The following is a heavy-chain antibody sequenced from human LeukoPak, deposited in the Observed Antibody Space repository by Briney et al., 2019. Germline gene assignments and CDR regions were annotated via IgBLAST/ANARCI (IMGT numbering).Heavy chain of an antibody. J-gene: IGHJ4*02. CDR1: GFTFSSYA. D-gene: IGHD2-2*02. Sequence: AGESLKISCKASGFTFSSYAMSWVRQAPGKGLEWVSAISGSGGSTYYAGSVKGRFTISRDNSKNTLYLQMNSLRAEDTAVYYCAKGVVSQLLLYQNYFDYWGQGTLVTVSS. CDR3: AKGVVSQLLLYQNYFDY. CDR2: ISGSGGST. V-gene: IGHV3-23*01.